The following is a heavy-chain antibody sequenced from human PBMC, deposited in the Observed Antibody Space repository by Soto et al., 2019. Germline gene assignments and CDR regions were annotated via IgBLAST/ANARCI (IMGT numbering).Heavy chain of an antibody. V-gene: IGHV3-9*01. Sequence: GGSLRLSCAASGFTFDDYAMHWVRQAPGKGLEWVSGISWNSGSIGYADSVKGRFTISRDNAKNSLYLQMNSLRAEDTALYYCAGSPLPLFRFSGYDYLGYMDVWGKGTTVTVSS. CDR2: ISWNSGSI. CDR1: GFTFDDYA. J-gene: IGHJ6*03. CDR3: AGSPLPLFRFSGYDYLGYMDV. D-gene: IGHD5-12*01.